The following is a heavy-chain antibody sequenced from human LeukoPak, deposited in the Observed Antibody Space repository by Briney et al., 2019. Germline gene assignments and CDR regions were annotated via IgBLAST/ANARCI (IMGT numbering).Heavy chain of an antibody. D-gene: IGHD5-24*01. CDR2: INPNSGGT. Sequence: ASVKVSCKASGYTFTGYYMHWVRQAPGQGLEWMEWINPNSGGTNYAQKFQGRVTMTRDTSISTAYMELSRLRSDDTAVYYCARGIGYRTPSDYWGQGTLVTVSS. J-gene: IGHJ4*02. CDR3: ARGIGYRTPSDY. CDR1: GYTFTGYY. V-gene: IGHV1-2*02.